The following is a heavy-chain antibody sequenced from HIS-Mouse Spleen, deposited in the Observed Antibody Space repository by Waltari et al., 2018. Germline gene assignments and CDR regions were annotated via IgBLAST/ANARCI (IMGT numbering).Heavy chain of an antibody. J-gene: IGHJ4*02. V-gene: IGHV3-9*01. CDR3: AKDGRSLNY. Sequence: EVQLVESGGGLVQPGRSLRLSCAASGFTFDDYAMHWVRQAPGKVCEWVSGISVNSGRIGYADSVKGRFTISRDNAKNSLYLQMNSLRAEDTALYYCAKDGRSLNYWGQGTLVTVSS. CDR1: GFTFDDYA. CDR2: ISVNSGRI.